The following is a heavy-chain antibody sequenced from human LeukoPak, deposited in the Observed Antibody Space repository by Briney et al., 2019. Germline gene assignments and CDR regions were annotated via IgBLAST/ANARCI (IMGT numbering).Heavy chain of an antibody. CDR1: GFTFSSYG. Sequence: PGGSLRLSCAASGFTFSSYGMHWVRQAPGKGLEWVAVISYDGSNKYYADSVKGRFTISRDNSKNTLYLQMNSLRAEDTAVYYCARIPIVVITSGGYWGQGTLVTVSS. CDR3: ARIPIVVITSGGY. J-gene: IGHJ4*02. D-gene: IGHD3-22*01. CDR2: ISYDGSNK. V-gene: IGHV3-30*03.